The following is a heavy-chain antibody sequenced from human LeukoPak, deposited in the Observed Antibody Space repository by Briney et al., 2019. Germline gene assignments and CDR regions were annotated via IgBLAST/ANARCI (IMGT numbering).Heavy chain of an antibody. CDR3: ARQHHSGNYWFFQH. CDR1: GGSISSNY. V-gene: IGHV4-59*08. CDR2: VYSSGST. J-gene: IGHJ1*01. D-gene: IGHD1-26*01. Sequence: SETLSLTCTVTGGSISSNYWSWIRQPPGKGLEWIGYVYSSGSTNYNPSLKSRVTISVDTSKNQFSLKVDSVTAADTAVYYCARQHHSGNYWFFQHWGQGTLVTVSS.